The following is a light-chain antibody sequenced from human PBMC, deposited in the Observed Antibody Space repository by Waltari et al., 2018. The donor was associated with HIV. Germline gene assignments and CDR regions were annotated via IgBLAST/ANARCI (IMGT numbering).Light chain of an antibody. V-gene: IGKV3-20*01. J-gene: IGKJ1*01. CDR3: QEFDDDSWS. CDR1: RIVGSTY. CDR2: GTS. Sequence: VLTQSPGTLSLSPGERATLSCRASRIVGSTYFGWYQQKSGQPPRLLVYGTSNRVAGIPDRFSGSGSGTDFTLTISRLEPEDSAVYYCQEFDDDSWSFGHGTKVEI.